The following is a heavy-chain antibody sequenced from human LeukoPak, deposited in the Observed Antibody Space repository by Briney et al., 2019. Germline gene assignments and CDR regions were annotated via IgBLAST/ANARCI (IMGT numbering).Heavy chain of an antibody. V-gene: IGHV4-59*12. J-gene: IGHJ6*02. CDR3: ARARIVVVNGMDV. CDR2: IYYSGTT. Sequence: SETLSLTCTVSGGSISSYYWSWIRQPPGKGLEWIGYIYYSGTTNYNPSLKSRVTISVDTSKNQFSLKLSSVTAADTAVYYCARARIVVVNGMDVWGQGTTVTVSS. D-gene: IGHD2-15*01. CDR1: GGSISSYY.